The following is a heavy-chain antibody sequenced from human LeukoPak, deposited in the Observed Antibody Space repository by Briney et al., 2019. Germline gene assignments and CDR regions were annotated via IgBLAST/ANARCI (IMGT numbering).Heavy chain of an antibody. CDR2: ISAYNGNT. V-gene: IGHV1-18*01. J-gene: IGHJ6*03. Sequence: GASVKVSCEASGYTFTSYGISWVRQAPGQGLEWMGWISAYNGNTNYAQKLQGGVTMTTDTSTSTAYMELRSLRSDDTAVYYCARGPIERPYCGGDCYNQMTYYYYMDVWGKGTTVTISS. CDR3: ARGPIERPYCGGDCYNQMTYYYYMDV. D-gene: IGHD2-21*02. CDR1: GYTFTSYG.